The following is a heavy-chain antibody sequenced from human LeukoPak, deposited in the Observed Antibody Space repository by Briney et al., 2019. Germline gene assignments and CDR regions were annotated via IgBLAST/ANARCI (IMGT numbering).Heavy chain of an antibody. Sequence: GGSLRLSCAASGFTFDDYAMHWVRQAPGKGLEWVSGISWDSGSIGYADSVKGRFTISRDNAKNSLYLQMNSLRAEDTALYYCAKDKGAVATIGWFDPWGQGTLVTVSS. CDR3: AKDKGAVATIGWFDP. V-gene: IGHV3-9*01. D-gene: IGHD5-24*01. CDR1: GFTFDDYA. J-gene: IGHJ5*02. CDR2: ISWDSGSI.